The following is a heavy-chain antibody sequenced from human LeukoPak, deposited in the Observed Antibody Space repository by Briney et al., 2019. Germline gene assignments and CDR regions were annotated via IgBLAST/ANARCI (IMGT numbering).Heavy chain of an antibody. V-gene: IGHV4-61*01. J-gene: IGHJ3*02. CDR1: GGSVSSGSYY. CDR3: ARDSTMVRGVAGFDI. Sequence: SETLSLTCTVSGGSVSSGSYYWSWIRQPPGKGLEWIGYIYYSGSTNYNPSLKSRVTISVDTSKNQFSLKLSSVTAADTAVYYCARDSTMVRGVAGFDIWGQGTMVTVSS. CDR2: IYYSGST. D-gene: IGHD3-10*01.